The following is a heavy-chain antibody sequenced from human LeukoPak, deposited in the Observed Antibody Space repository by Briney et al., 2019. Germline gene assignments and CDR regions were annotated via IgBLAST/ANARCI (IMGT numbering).Heavy chain of an antibody. V-gene: IGHV1-8*03. CDR1: GYTFTNYD. J-gene: IGHJ5*02. Sequence: ASVKVSCKASGYTFTNYDINWVRQATGQGLEWMGWMNPKSGNTGYAQKFQGRVTITRNTSISTAYMELSSLRSEDTAVYYCARGLYCSSNSCSNNWFDPWGQGTLVTVSS. D-gene: IGHD2-2*01. CDR3: ARGLYCSSNSCSNNWFDP. CDR2: MNPKSGNT.